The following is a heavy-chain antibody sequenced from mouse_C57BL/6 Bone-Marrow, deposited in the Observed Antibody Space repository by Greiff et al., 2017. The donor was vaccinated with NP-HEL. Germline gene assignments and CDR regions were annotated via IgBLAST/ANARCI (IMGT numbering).Heavy chain of an antibody. J-gene: IGHJ3*01. Sequence: QVQLQQPGAELVKPGASVKMSCKASGYTFTSYWITWVKQRPGQGLERIGDIYPGSGSTNYNEKFKSKATLTVDTSSSTAYMQLSSLTSEDSAVYYCAAYYSNYVGFAYWGQGTLVTVSA. D-gene: IGHD2-5*01. V-gene: IGHV1-55*01. CDR3: AAYYSNYVGFAY. CDR1: GYTFTSYW. CDR2: IYPGSGST.